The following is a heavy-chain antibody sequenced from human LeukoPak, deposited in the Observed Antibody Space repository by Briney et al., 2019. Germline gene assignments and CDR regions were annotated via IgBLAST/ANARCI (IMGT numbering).Heavy chain of an antibody. CDR3: ARCSPGDSSNFYAVLQY. CDR1: GYTFTSHG. J-gene: IGHJ4*02. V-gene: IGHV1-69*06. D-gene: IGHD3-22*01. CDR2: IIPVFGTT. Sequence: ASVKVSCKASGYTFTSHGFSWVRQAPGQGLEWLGGIIPVFGTTTYAQKFQAKVTMTADKSTNTAYLEISSLTSDDTAVYYCARCSPGDSSNFYAVLQYWGQGTQVTVST.